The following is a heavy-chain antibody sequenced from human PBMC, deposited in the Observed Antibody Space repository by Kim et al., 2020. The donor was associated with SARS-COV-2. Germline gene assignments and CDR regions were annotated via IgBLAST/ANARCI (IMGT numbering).Heavy chain of an antibody. CDR1: GFTFSSYA. CDR2: IYSGGTTT. D-gene: IGHD1-1*01. J-gene: IGHJ1*01. V-gene: IGHV3-23*03. Sequence: GGSLRLSCAASGFTFSSYAMSWVRQAPGKGLEWVSVIYSGGTTTYYADSVKGRFTISRDNSKNTLYLQMNSLRAEDTAVYYCAKCGADWKKYFQHCGHG. CDR3: AKCGADWKKYFQH.